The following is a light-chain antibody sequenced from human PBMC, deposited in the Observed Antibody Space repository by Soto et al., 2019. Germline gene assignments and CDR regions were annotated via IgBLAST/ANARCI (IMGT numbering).Light chain of an antibody. CDR3: LLSCSGARWV. CDR1: TGAVTSGHY. J-gene: IGLJ3*02. Sequence: QAVVTQEPSLTVSPGGTVTLTCGSSTGAVTSGHYPYWFQQKPGQAPRTLIYDTSNKHSWTPARFSGSLLGGKAALTLSGAQPEDEAAYYCLLSCSGARWVFGGGTKLTVL. CDR2: DTS. V-gene: IGLV7-46*01.